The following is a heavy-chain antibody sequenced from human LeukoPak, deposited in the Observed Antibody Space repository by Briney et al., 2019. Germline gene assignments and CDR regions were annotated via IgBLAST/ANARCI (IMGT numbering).Heavy chain of an antibody. V-gene: IGHV3-11*06. J-gene: IGHJ4*02. D-gene: IGHD3-10*01. CDR2: ISSSSSYT. CDR3: ARDFYYGSGSQGDFDY. CDR1: GFTFSDYY. Sequence: GGSLRLSCAASGFTFSDYYMSWIRQAPGKGLEWVSYISSSSSYTNYADSVEGRSTISRDNAKNSLYLQMNSLRAEDTAVYYCARDFYYGSGSQGDFDYWGQGTLVTVSS.